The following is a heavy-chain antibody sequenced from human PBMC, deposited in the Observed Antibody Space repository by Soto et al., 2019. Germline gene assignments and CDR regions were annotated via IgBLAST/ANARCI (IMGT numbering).Heavy chain of an antibody. Sequence: ASVKVSCKASGYTFASYARHWVRQAPGQRLEWMGWINAGNGNTKYSQKYQGRVTITRDKSASTAYMELSSLRSEDTAVYYCAREAPGPILTYYFDYWGQGTLLTVSS. CDR1: GYTFASYA. J-gene: IGHJ4*02. V-gene: IGHV1-3*01. CDR3: AREAPGPILTYYFDY. D-gene: IGHD3-10*01. CDR2: INAGNGNT.